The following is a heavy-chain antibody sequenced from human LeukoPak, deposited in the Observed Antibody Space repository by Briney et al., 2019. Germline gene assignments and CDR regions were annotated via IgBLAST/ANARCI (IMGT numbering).Heavy chain of an antibody. V-gene: IGHV3-66*01. J-gene: IGHJ4*02. D-gene: IGHD3-9*01. CDR3: ARAGDFAWLLPYFDY. CDR2: IYSGGST. CDR1: GFTVSSNY. Sequence: QPGGSLRLSCAASGFTVSSNYMSWVRQAPGKGLEWVSVIYSGGSTYYADSVKGRFTISRDNSKNTLYLQMNSLRAEDTAVYYCARAGDFAWLLPYFDYWGQGTLVTVSS.